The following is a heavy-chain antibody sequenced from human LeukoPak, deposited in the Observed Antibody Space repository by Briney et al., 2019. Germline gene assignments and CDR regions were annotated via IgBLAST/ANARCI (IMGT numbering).Heavy chain of an antibody. D-gene: IGHD6-6*01. Sequence: ASVKVSCKASGYTFTSYGISWVRQAPGQGLEWMGWISAYNGNTNYAQKLQGRVTMTTDTSTSTAYMELRRLASDDTAIYFCARSSSSVNIESRYGLDLWGQGTTVTVSS. CDR2: ISAYNGNT. CDR3: ARSSSSVNIESRYGLDL. CDR1: GYTFTSYG. V-gene: IGHV1-18*01. J-gene: IGHJ6*02.